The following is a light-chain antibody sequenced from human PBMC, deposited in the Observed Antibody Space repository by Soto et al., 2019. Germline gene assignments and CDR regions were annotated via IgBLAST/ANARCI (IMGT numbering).Light chain of an antibody. CDR1: SSDIGTYNH. Sequence: QSALTQPRSVSGSPGQSVTISCTGTSSDIGTYNHVAWYQQHPGKAPKLMIFAVSKRPSGVPDRFSGSKSGNTASLTISGLQAEDEADYYCSSYAGNYIYVFATGTKLTVL. V-gene: IGLV2-11*01. J-gene: IGLJ1*01. CDR2: AVS. CDR3: SSYAGNYIYV.